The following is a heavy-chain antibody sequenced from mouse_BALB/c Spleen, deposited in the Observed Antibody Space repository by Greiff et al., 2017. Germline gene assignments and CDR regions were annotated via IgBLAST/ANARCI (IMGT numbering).Heavy chain of an antibody. CDR3: NYGSSYGWFAY. V-gene: IGHV14-4*02. Sequence: EVQLVESGAELVRSGASVKLSCTASGFNIKDYYMHWVKQRPEQGLEWIGWIDPENGDTEYAPKFQGKATMTADTSSNTAYLQLSSLTSEDTAVYYCNYGSSYGWFAYWGQGTLVTVSA. J-gene: IGHJ3*01. D-gene: IGHD1-1*01. CDR2: IDPENGDT. CDR1: GFNIKDYY.